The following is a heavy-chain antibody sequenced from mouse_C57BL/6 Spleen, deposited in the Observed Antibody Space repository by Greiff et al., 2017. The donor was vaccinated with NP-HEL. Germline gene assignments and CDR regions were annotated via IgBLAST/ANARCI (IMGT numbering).Heavy chain of an antibody. V-gene: IGHV1-74*01. CDR1: GYTFTSYW. Sequence: QVQLQQPGAELVKPGASVKVSCNASGYTFTSYWMHWVKQRPGQGLEWIGRIHPSDSDTNYNQKFKGKATLTVDKSSSTAYMQRSSLTSEDSAVYYWAICPDYDEVWFAYWGQGTLVTVSA. J-gene: IGHJ3*01. CDR2: IHPSDSDT. D-gene: IGHD2-4*01. CDR3: AICPDYDEVWFAY.